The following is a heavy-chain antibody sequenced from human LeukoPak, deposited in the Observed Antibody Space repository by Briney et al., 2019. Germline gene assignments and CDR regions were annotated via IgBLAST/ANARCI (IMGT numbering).Heavy chain of an antibody. J-gene: IGHJ4*02. CDR3: ARGTGTDDPGRRPYYDFWSGYSYYFDY. V-gene: IGHV4-59*12. D-gene: IGHD3-3*01. CDR2: IYYSGST. Sequence: SETLSLTCTVSGGSISSYYWSWIRQPPGKGLEWIGYIYYSGSTYYNPSLKSRVTISVDTSKNQFSLKLSSVTAADTAVYYCARGTGTDDPGRRPYYDFWSGYSYYFDYWGQGTLVTVSS. CDR1: GGSISSYY.